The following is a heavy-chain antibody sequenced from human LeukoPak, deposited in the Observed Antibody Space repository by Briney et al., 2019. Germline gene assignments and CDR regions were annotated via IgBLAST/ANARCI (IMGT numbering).Heavy chain of an antibody. CDR3: ARDLGFDS. V-gene: IGHV1-2*02. CDR1: GYTFSVYY. Sequence: ASVKVSCKTSGYTFSVYYIQWVRQAPGLGLEWMGWINPNTGGTNYAQKFRGRVTMTRDTSISTAYMEVTRLKSDDTAIYYCARDLGFDSWGQGTLVTVSS. J-gene: IGHJ4*02. CDR2: INPNTGGT. D-gene: IGHD3-16*01.